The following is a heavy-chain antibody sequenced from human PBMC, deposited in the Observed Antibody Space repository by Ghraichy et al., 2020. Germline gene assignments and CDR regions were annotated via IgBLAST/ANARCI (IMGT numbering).Heavy chain of an antibody. CDR2: IYYSGGT. CDR1: GGSISSYY. Sequence: GSLRLSCTVSGGSISSYYWSWIRQSPGKGLEWIGYIYYSGGTNYNPSLKSRVTISVDTSKNQFSLKLSSVTAADTAVYYCAKGGWIQPFHWGQGTLVTVSS. J-gene: IGHJ4*02. D-gene: IGHD5-18*01. CDR3: AKGGWIQPFH. V-gene: IGHV4-59*01.